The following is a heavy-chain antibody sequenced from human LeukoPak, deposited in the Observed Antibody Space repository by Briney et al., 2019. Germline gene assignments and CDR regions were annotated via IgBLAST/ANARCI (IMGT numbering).Heavy chain of an antibody. J-gene: IGHJ4*02. D-gene: IGHD2/OR15-2a*01. CDR2: IYPGDSDT. V-gene: IGHV5-51*01. CDR1: GSTFSNQW. CDR3: ARLFFRGLLSYYFDY. Sequence: GASMQISCKSSGSTFSNQWIGCVRQMPGKGLEWMGIIYPGDSDTRYSPSFQGQVTISADKFINTAYLQWSSLKSSDTSTYYCARLFFRGLLSYYFDYWGQGTQVTVSS.